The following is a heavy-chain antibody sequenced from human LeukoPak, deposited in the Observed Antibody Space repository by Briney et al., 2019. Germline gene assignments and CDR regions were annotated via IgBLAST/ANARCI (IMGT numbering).Heavy chain of an antibody. Sequence: GGSLRLSCAASGFTFSSYGMHWVRQAPGKGLEWVAFIRYDGSNKYYADSVKGRFTISRDNSKNTLYLQMNSLRAEDTAVYYCAKDRQPLLVRGASIFDYWGQGTLVTASS. CDR3: AKDRQPLLVRGASIFDY. CDR2: IRYDGSNK. CDR1: GFTFSSYG. D-gene: IGHD3-10*01. J-gene: IGHJ4*02. V-gene: IGHV3-30*02.